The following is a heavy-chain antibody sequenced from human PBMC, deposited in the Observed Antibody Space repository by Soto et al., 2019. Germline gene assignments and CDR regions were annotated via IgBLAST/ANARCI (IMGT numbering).Heavy chain of an antibody. CDR1: GFSLSTSKVG. CDR3: THKPSTVYYFDY. CDR2: IYWDDDK. J-gene: IGHJ4*02. D-gene: IGHD1-20*01. Sequence: SGPTLVNPTQTLTMTCPFSGFSLSTSKVGVGWIRQPPGKALEWLALIYWDDDKRYSPSLKSRLTITKDTSKNQVVLTMTNMDPVDTATYYCTHKPSTVYYFDYWGQGALVTVSS. V-gene: IGHV2-5*02.